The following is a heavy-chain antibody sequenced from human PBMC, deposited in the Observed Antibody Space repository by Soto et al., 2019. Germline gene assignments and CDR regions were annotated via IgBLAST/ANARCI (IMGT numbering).Heavy chain of an antibody. V-gene: IGHV1-3*01. CDR1: GYTFTSYA. CDR3: ARDPSPIVVVPADSDAFDI. Sequence: QVQLVQSGAEVKKPGASVKVSCKASGYTFTSYAMHWVRQAPGQRLEWMGWINAGNGNTKYSQKFQGRVTITRDTSASTAYMELSSLRSEDTAVYYCARDPSPIVVVPADSDAFDIWGQGTMVTVSS. J-gene: IGHJ3*02. CDR2: INAGNGNT. D-gene: IGHD2-2*01.